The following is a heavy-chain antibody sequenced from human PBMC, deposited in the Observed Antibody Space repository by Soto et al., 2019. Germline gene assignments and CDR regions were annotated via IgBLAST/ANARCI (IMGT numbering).Heavy chain of an antibody. J-gene: IGHJ4*02. CDR2: ISAYNGNT. V-gene: IGHV1-18*01. CDR1: GYTFTSYG. CDR3: AKTFGYLYAIDY. D-gene: IGHD5-18*01. Sequence: QVQLVQSGAEVKKPGASVKVSCKASGYTFTSYGISWVRQAPGQGLEWMGWISAYNGNTNYAQKLQGRVTMTTDTSTSTAYIELRSLTSDDTAVYFCAKTFGYLYAIDYWGQGTLVTVSS.